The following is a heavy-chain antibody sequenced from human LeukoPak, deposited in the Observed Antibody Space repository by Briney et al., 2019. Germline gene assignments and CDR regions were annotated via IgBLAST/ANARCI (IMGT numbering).Heavy chain of an antibody. CDR3: ARVRRGRSWYYYGMDV. CDR2: ISGSGGST. V-gene: IGHV3-23*01. J-gene: IGHJ6*02. Sequence: GGSLRLSCAASGFTFSSYAMSWVRQAPGKGLEWVSAISGSGGSTYYADSVKGRFTISRDNSKNTLYLQMNSQRAEDTAVYYCARVRRGRSWYYYGMDVWGRGTTVTVSS. CDR1: GFTFSSYA. D-gene: IGHD3-10*01.